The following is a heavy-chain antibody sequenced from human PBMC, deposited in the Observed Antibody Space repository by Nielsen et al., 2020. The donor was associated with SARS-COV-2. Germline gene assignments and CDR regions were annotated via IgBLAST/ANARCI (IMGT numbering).Heavy chain of an antibody. Sequence: SETLSLTCAVYGGTFSGYYMRWVRQPPGKGLEWVGEISHNGSTNYNAYIKSRVTISVDTSTNKFSLKLISVSTADTAVYYCARGRYCSSTSCHLYGMDVWGQGTTVTVSS. V-gene: IGHV4-34*01. CDR1: GGTFSGYY. J-gene: IGHJ6*02. D-gene: IGHD2-2*01. CDR2: ISHNGST. CDR3: ARGRYCSSTSCHLYGMDV.